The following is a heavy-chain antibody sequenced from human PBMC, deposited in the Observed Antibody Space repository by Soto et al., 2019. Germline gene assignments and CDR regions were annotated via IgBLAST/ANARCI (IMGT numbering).Heavy chain of an antibody. CDR2: IKRDGSEI. CDR1: GFTFSGYW. V-gene: IGHV3-7*03. D-gene: IGHD2-15*01. Sequence: XGSLRLSCSAAGFTFSGYWMSWVRQAPGKGLEWVANIKRDGSEIYYVDSVKGRFTISRDNAKDSLYLQMNSLRAEDTAVYYCARAPYCTGGSCSSRVPDYWGQGTLVTVS. J-gene: IGHJ4*02. CDR3: ARAPYCTGGSCSSRVPDY.